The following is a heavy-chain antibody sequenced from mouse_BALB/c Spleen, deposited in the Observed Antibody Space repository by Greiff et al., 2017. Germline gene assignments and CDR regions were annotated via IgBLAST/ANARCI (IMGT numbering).Heavy chain of an antibody. V-gene: IGHV3-2*02. CDR2: ISYSGST. D-gene: IGHD2-1*01. CDR1: GYSITSDYA. J-gene: IGHJ2*01. Sequence: EVKLVESGPGLVKPSQSLSLTCTVTGYSITSDYAWNWIRQFPGNKLEWMGYISYSGSTSYNPSLKSRISITRDTSKNQFFLQLNSVTTEDTATYYCASNYLYYFDYWGQGTTLTVSS. CDR3: ASNYLYYFDY.